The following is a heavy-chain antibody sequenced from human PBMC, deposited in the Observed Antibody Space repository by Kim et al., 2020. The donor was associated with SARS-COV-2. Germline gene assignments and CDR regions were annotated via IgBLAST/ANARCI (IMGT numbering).Heavy chain of an antibody. D-gene: IGHD2-2*02. Sequence: SVKVSCKASGGTFSSYAISWVRQAPGQGLEWMGGIIPIFGTANYAQKFQGRVTITADESTSTAYMELSSLRSEDTAVYYCARGGGYCSSTRCYRRDYYYYGMDVWGQGTTVTVSS. CDR3: ARGGGYCSSTRCYRRDYYYYGMDV. CDR1: GGTFSSYA. V-gene: IGHV1-69*13. CDR2: IIPIFGTA. J-gene: IGHJ6*02.